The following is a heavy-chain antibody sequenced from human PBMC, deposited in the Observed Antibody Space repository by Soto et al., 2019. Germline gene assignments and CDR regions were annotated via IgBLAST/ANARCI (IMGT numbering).Heavy chain of an antibody. J-gene: IGHJ5*02. CDR1: GGSISSYY. Sequence: QVQLQESGPGLVKPSETLSLTCTVSGGSISSYYWSWIRQPPGKGLEWIGYIYYSGSTNYNPSLKSRVTISVDTSKNQFSLKLSSVTAADTAVYYCARDQRIDGYGHGFAPWGQGTLVTVSS. V-gene: IGHV4-59*01. D-gene: IGHD5-12*01. CDR3: ARDQRIDGYGHGFAP. CDR2: IYYSGST.